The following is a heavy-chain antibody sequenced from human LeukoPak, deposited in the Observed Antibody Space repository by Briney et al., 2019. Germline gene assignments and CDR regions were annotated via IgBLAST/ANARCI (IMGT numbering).Heavy chain of an antibody. CDR2: IYTSEST. D-gene: IGHD3-22*01. CDR3: AREKYYYDSSGYYWFDY. J-gene: IGHJ4*02. V-gene: IGHV4-4*07. Sequence: PSETLSLTCTVSGGSISSYYWSWIRQPAGKGLEWIGRIYTSESTNYNPSLKSRVTMSVDTSKNQFSLKLSSVTAADTAVYYCAREKYYYDSSGYYWFDYWGQGTLVTVSS. CDR1: GGSISSYY.